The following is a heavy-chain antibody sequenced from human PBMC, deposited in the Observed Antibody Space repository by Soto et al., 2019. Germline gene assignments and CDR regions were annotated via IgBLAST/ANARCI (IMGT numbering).Heavy chain of an antibody. Sequence: SETLSLTCAVYGGSFSGYYWSWIRQPPGKGLEWIGEINHSGSTNYNPSLKSRVTISVDTSKNQFSLKLSSVTAADTAVYYCARGGGWELLRTNWFDPWGQGTLVTVSS. CDR2: INHSGST. D-gene: IGHD1-26*01. CDR3: ARGGGWELLRTNWFDP. CDR1: GGSFSGYY. V-gene: IGHV4-34*01. J-gene: IGHJ5*02.